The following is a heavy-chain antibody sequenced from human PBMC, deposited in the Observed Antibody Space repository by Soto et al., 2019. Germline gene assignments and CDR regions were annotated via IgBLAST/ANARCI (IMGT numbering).Heavy chain of an antibody. Sequence: ASETLSLTCAVYGGYFSGYYWSWIRQPPGKGLEWIGEINHSGSTNYNPSLKSRVTISVDTSKNQFSLKLSSVTAADTAVYYCARRWYNWNLPAYNWFDPWGQGTLVTVSS. CDR1: GGYFSGYY. V-gene: IGHV4-34*01. CDR3: ARRWYNWNLPAYNWFDP. CDR2: INHSGST. J-gene: IGHJ5*02. D-gene: IGHD1-20*01.